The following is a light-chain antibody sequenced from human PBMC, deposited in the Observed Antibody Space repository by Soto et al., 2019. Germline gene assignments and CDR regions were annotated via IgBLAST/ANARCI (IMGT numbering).Light chain of an antibody. CDR1: SSNIGNKY. J-gene: IGLJ3*02. CDR3: GTWDNSLGAGV. V-gene: IGLV1-51*02. Sequence: QSVLTQPPSVSAAPGQKVTISCSGSSSNIGNKYVSWYHQLPGRAPKLLIYENNKRPSGIPDRFSGSKSGTSATLGITGLQTGDEADYYCGTWDNSLGAGVFGGGTKLTVL. CDR2: ENN.